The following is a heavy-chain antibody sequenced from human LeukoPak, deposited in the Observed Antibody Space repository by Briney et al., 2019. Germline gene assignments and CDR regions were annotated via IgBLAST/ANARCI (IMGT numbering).Heavy chain of an antibody. D-gene: IGHD4-17*01. CDR2: ISSSSSYI. Sequence: PGGSLRLSCAASGFTFSSYSMNSVRQAPGKGLEWVSSISSSSSYIYYADSVKGRFTSSRDNAKNSRYLQMNSLRAEDTAVYYCARENGDYVFDYWGQGTLVTVSS. J-gene: IGHJ4*02. CDR3: ARENGDYVFDY. V-gene: IGHV3-21*01. CDR1: GFTFSSYS.